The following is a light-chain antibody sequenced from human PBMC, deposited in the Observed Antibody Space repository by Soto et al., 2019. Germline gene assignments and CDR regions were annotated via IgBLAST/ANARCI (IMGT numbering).Light chain of an antibody. Sequence: QSVLTQPPSASGSPGQSVTISCTGTSSDVGGYNYVSWYQQHPGKAPKLIIYEVSKRPSGVPDRFSASKSGNTASLTVSGLQAEDEADYYCSSNAGSNNVVFGGGTKLTVL. J-gene: IGLJ2*01. CDR2: EVS. V-gene: IGLV2-8*01. CDR1: SSDVGGYNY. CDR3: SSNAGSNNVV.